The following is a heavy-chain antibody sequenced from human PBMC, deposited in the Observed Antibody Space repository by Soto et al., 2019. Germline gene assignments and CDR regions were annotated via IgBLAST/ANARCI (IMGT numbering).Heavy chain of an antibody. Sequence: EVQLVESGGGLVKPGGSLRLSCAASGFTFSSYSMNWVRQAPGKGLEWVSSISSSSSYIYYADSVKGRFTISRDNAKNSLYLQMNSLRAEDTAVYYCARVHYGDYEDYYYYGMDVWGQGTTVTVSS. J-gene: IGHJ6*02. V-gene: IGHV3-21*01. D-gene: IGHD4-17*01. CDR2: ISSSSSYI. CDR1: GFTFSSYS. CDR3: ARVHYGDYEDYYYYGMDV.